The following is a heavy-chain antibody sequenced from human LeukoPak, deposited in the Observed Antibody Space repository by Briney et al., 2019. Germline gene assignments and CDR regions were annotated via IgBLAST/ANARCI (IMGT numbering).Heavy chain of an antibody. CDR1: GGSFSGYY. CDR2: INHSGST. Sequence: PSETLSLTCAVYGGSFSGYYWSWIRQPPGKGLEWIGEINHSGSTNYNPSLKSRVTISVDTSKNQFSLQLNSVTPEDTAVYYCARGVSDSSSWYGNYWYFDLWGRGTLVTVSS. D-gene: IGHD6-13*01. CDR3: ARGVSDSSSWYGNYWYFDL. J-gene: IGHJ2*01. V-gene: IGHV4-34*01.